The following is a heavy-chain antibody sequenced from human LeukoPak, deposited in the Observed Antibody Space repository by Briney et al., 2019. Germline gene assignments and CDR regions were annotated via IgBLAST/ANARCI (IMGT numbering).Heavy chain of an antibody. V-gene: IGHV3-48*01. Sequence: GGSLRLSCAASGFTFSSYSMNWVRQAPGKGLEWVSYISSSSSTIYYADSVKGRFTISRDNSKNTLYLQMNSLRAEDTAVYYCARSLVVVPAAPFDFDYWGQGTLVTVSS. CDR3: ARSLVVVPAAPFDFDY. CDR1: GFTFSSYS. CDR2: ISSSSSTI. J-gene: IGHJ4*02. D-gene: IGHD2-2*01.